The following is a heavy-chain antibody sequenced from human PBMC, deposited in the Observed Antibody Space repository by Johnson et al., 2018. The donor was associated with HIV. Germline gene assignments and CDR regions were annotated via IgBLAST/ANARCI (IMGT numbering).Heavy chain of an antibody. V-gene: IGHV3-53*02. D-gene: IGHD7-27*01. CDR1: GFTVSSNY. J-gene: IGHJ3*02. CDR3: WSWGRDAFDI. CDR2: ISSGGST. Sequence: VQLVETGGGLIQPGGSLRLSCAASGFTVSSNYMSWVRQAPGKGLEWVSVISSGGSTYYADSVKGRFTITRDNSKNTPYLQMNSLRAEDTAVYYCWSWGRDAFDIWGQGTMVTVSS.